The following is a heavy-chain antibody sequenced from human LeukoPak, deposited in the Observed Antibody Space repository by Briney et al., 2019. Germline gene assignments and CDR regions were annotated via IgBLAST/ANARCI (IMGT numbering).Heavy chain of an antibody. CDR3: ARDRDYVWGSWRFCEY. V-gene: IGHV3-21*04. J-gene: IGHJ4*02. CDR2: ISSSSSYI. CDR1: GFTFSSYS. Sequence: GGSLRLSCAASGFTFSSYSMNWVRQAPGKGLEWVSSISSSSSYIYYADSVKGRFTISRDNPKNTFYVHMSSLRVEDTAVYYCARDRDYVWGSWRFCEYWGQGTLVTVSS. D-gene: IGHD3-16*01.